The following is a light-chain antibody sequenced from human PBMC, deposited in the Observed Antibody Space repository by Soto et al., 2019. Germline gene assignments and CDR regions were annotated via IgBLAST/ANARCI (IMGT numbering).Light chain of an antibody. J-gene: IGKJ1*01. V-gene: IGKV4-1*01. CDR3: QQYNNWPPWT. Sequence: DIVMTQSPDSLAVSLGERATINCKSSQSIVSSSTNKNYLAWYQQKPGQPPKLLIYWASTRESGVPDRFSGSGSGTDFILTISSLQAEDVAAYYCQQYNNWPPWTFGQGTKVEIK. CDR1: QSIVSSSTNKNY. CDR2: WAS.